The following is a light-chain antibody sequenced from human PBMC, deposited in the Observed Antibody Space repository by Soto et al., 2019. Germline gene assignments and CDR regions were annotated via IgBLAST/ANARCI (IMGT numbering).Light chain of an antibody. CDR3: CSYAGSYPVV. V-gene: IGLV2-11*01. CDR2: DVS. Sequence: QSALTQPRSVSGSPGQSVTISCTGTSSDVGGYNYVSWYQQYPGKAPKLMIYDVSQRPSGVPDRFSGSKSGNTASLTISGLQAEDEADYFCCSYAGSYPVVFGAGTKLTVL. CDR1: SSDVGGYNY. J-gene: IGLJ2*01.